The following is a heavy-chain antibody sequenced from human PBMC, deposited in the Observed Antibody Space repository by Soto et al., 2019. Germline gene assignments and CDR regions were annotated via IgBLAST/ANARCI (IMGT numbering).Heavy chain of an antibody. CDR2: IYYRGNT. CDR3: ARHKDTSSRYLLPDY. CDR1: GGSISSGSHY. Sequence: WETLSLTCSASGGSISSGSHYWGWLLQPPGKGLQWIGNIYYRGNTYYNPSLKSRVTISVDTSKNQFSLKLTSVTATDTAVYYCARHKDTSSRYLLPDYWGQGALVTVSS. V-gene: IGHV4-39*01. J-gene: IGHJ4*02. D-gene: IGHD6-13*01.